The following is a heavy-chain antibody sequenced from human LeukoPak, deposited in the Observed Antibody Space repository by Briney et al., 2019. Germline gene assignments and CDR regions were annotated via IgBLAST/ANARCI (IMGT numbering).Heavy chain of an antibody. J-gene: IGHJ3*02. D-gene: IGHD7-27*01. CDR3: ARARSGAFDI. V-gene: IGHV4-61*02. CDR2: IHTSGST. Sequence: SQTLSLTCTVSGGSISSGGYYWSWIRQPAGKGLEWIGRIHTSGSTNYNPSLKSRLTILVDMSKNQFSLRLSSVTAADTAIYYCARARSGAFDIWGQGTMVTVSS. CDR1: GGSISSGGYY.